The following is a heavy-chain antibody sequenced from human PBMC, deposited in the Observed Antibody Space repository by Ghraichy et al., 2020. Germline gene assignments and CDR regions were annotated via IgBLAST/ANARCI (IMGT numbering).Heavy chain of an antibody. D-gene: IGHD3-10*01. J-gene: IGHJ4*02. CDR2: IYYSGST. Sequence: SETLSLTCTVSGGSISSSSYYWGWIRQPPGKGLEWIGSIYYSGSTYYNPSLKSRVTISVDTSKNQFSLKLSSVTAADTAVYYCARHLLFRGRGYLISLFDYWGQGTLVTVSS. V-gene: IGHV4-39*01. CDR3: ARHLLFRGRGYLISLFDY. CDR1: GGSISSSSYY.